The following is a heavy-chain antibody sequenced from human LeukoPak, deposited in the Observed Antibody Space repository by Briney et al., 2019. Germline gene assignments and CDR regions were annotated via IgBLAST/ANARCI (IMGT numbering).Heavy chain of an antibody. CDR3: ARDSSSSFRDYYYYMDV. CDR2: ISAYNGNT. D-gene: IGHD6-6*01. V-gene: IGHV1-18*01. J-gene: IGHJ6*03. Sequence: ASVKVSCKASGYTFTSYGISWVRQAPGQGLEWMGWISAYNGNTNYAQKFQGRVTMTRDTSISTAYMELSRLRSDDTAVYYCARDSSSSFRDYYYYMDVWAKGPRSPSP. CDR1: GYTFTSYG.